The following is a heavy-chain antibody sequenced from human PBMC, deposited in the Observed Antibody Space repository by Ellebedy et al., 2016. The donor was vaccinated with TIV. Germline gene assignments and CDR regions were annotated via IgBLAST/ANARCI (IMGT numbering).Heavy chain of an antibody. CDR2: ITTAGDT. CDR3: GRGGGWVADY. CDR1: GFTFGSFD. D-gene: IGHD1-26*01. V-gene: IGHV3-13*01. J-gene: IGHJ4*02. Sequence: PGGSLRLSCAAAGFTFGSFDMHWVRQATGKGLEWVSSITTAGDTYYRDSVKGRFTISRENAKNSVYLQMSSLRAGDTAVYYCGRGGGWVADYWGQGTLVTVSS.